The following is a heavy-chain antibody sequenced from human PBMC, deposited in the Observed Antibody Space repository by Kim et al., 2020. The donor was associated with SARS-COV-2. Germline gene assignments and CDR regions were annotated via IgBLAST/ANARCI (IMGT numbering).Heavy chain of an antibody. CDR3: ARPPPSRYQPMDV. D-gene: IGHD2-2*01. J-gene: IGHJ6*02. V-gene: IGHV4-61*07. Sequence: YNPSRKSRVTISLDTSKNQFSLKLSSVTAADTAVYYCARPPPSRYQPMDVWGQGTTVTVSS.